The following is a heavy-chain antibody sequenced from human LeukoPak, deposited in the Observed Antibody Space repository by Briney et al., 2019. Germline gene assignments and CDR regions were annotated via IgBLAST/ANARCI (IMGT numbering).Heavy chain of an antibody. D-gene: IGHD6-13*01. CDR2: VSGSGGTT. J-gene: IGHJ6*03. CDR3: TKCAGYSCTNDMDV. Sequence: PGGSLRLSCAASGFTFSSYAMTWVRQAPGKWLECVSAVSGSGGTTYHADSVKGRFTISRDNSKNTLFLRMNSLRVEDTAVYYCTKCAGYSCTNDMDVWGRGTTVTVSS. CDR1: GFTFSSYA. V-gene: IGHV3-23*01.